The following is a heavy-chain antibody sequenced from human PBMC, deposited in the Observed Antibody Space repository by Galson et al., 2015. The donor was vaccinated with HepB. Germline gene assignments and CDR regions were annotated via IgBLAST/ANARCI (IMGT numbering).Heavy chain of an antibody. CDR2: IYYSGST. CDR3: ARRRSSSNLGVNWFDP. V-gene: IGHV4-39*01. Sequence: ETLSLTCTVSGGSISSSSYYWGWIRQPPGKGLEWIGSIYYSGSTYYNPSLKSRVTISVDTSKNQFSLKLSSVTAADTAVYYCARRRSSSNLGVNWFDPWGQGTLVTVSS. D-gene: IGHD6-13*01. J-gene: IGHJ5*02. CDR1: GGSISSSSYY.